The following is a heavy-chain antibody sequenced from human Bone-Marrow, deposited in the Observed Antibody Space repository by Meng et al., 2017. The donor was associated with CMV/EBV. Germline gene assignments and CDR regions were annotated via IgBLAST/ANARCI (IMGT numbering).Heavy chain of an antibody. CDR2: IRYDGSNK. J-gene: IGHJ6*04. CDR1: GFTFNNYG. D-gene: IGHD2-2*01. Sequence: GGSLRLSCAASGFTFNNYGMHWVRQAPGKGLEWVAFIRYDGSNKYYVESVKGRFSISRDNSKNTLDLQMNSLRAEDTAVYYCAKDLGGGIVVKPGATGYYYGKDVCGEGTTVTVSS. V-gene: IGHV3-30*02. CDR3: AKDLGGGIVVKPGATGYYYGKDV.